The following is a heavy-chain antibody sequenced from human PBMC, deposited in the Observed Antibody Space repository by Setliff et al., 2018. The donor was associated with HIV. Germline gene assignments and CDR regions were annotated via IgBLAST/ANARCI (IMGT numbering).Heavy chain of an antibody. CDR1: GFTFSSYG. CDR3: ARKLRPGHGVDV. J-gene: IGHJ6*02. CDR2: IGQDGSEK. D-gene: IGHD3-10*01. Sequence: PGGSLRLSCAASGFTFSSYGMHWVRQAPGKGLEWVANIGQDGSEKNYVDSVKGRFTISRDNAKNSMGLQMNSLRAEDTAIYYCARKLRPGHGVDVWGQGTTVTVSS. V-gene: IGHV3-7*01.